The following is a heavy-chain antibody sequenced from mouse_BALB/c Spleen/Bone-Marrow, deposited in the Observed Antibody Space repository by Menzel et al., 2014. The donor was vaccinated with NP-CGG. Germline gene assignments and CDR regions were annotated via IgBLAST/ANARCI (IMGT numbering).Heavy chain of an antibody. CDR3: ARWEYYAMDY. D-gene: IGHD4-1*01. J-gene: IGHJ4*01. Sequence: EVQLQQSGAELVKPGASVKLSCTASGFNIKDTYMHWVKQRPEQGLEWIGRIDPANGNTKYDPKFQGKATITADTSSDTAYLQLSSLTSEDTAVYYCARWEYYAMDYWGQGTSVTVSS. V-gene: IGHV14-3*02. CDR1: GFNIKDTY. CDR2: IDPANGNT.